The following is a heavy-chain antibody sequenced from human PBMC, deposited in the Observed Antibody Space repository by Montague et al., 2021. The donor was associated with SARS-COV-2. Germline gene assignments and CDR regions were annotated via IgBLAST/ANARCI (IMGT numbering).Heavy chain of an antibody. CDR3: ARDWIHDY. D-gene: IGHD1-1*01. CDR1: GDSITIRSYY. Sequence: SETLSLTCTVSGDSITIRSYYWGWIRQPPGKGLEWIGNIYYSGSTSYYNPSLKSRVTISLDTSKNQFSLRLRSVTAADTAVYYCARDWIHDYWGQGTLVAVSS. CDR2: IYYSGSTS. V-gene: IGHV4-39*07. J-gene: IGHJ4*02.